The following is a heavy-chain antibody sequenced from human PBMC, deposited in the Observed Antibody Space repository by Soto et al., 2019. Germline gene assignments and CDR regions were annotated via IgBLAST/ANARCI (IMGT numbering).Heavy chain of an antibody. V-gene: IGHV1-18*01. CDR2: ISAYNGNT. CDR3: ARVMITFGGVIGTGDY. CDR1: GYTFTSYG. D-gene: IGHD3-16*02. J-gene: IGHJ4*02. Sequence: ASVKVSCKASGYTFTSYGISWVRQAPGQGLEWMGWISAYNGNTNYAQKLQGRVTMTTDTSTSTAYMELRSLRSDDTAVYYCARVMITFGGVIGTGDYWGQGTLVTVSS.